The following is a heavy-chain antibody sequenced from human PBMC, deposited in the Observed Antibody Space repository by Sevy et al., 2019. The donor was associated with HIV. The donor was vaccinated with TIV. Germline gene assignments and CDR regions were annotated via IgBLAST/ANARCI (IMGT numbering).Heavy chain of an antibody. CDR1: GFTFSKYS. CDR2: LSFGCGEI. D-gene: IGHD2-8*01. V-gene: IGHV3-23*01. CDR3: AREGCTKPHDY. Sequence: GGSLRLSCAASGFTFSKYSMSWVRQPPGKGLEWVSTLSFGCGEINYADSVKGRFTISRDNSKSSVYLQMNNLRPEDMGVYYCAREGCTKPHDYWGQGTLVTVSS. J-gene: IGHJ4*02.